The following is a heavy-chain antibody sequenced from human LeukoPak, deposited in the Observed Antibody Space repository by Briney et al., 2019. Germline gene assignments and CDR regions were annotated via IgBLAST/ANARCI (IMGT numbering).Heavy chain of an antibody. D-gene: IGHD2-2*01. CDR3: ARRCCSSTSCRFNP. CDR2: MNPNSGNT. CDR1: GYTFTSYD. J-gene: IGHJ5*02. Sequence: EASVKVSCKASGYTFTSYDINWVRQATEQGLEWMGWMNPNSGNTDYAQKFQGRLTMTRNTSITTAYMELSSLRSEDTAVYYCARRCCSSTSCRFNPWGQGTLVTVSS. V-gene: IGHV1-8*01.